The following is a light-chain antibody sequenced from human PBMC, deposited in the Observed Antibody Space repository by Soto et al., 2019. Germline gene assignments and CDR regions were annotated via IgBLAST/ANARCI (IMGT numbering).Light chain of an antibody. CDR2: AAS. CDR3: QQSYSTQYGYT. V-gene: IGKV1-39*01. CDR1: QSISSY. Sequence: DIQMTQSPSSLSASVGDRVTITCRASQSISSYLNWYQQKPGKAPKLLIYAASSLQSGVPSRFSGSGSGTDVTLTISSLQPEDFATYYCQQSYSTQYGYTFGQGTKLEIK. J-gene: IGKJ2*01.